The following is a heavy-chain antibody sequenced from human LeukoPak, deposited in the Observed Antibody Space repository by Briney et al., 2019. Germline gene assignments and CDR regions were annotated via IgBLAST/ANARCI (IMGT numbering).Heavy chain of an antibody. CDR1: GFTFSSYS. J-gene: IGHJ6*03. D-gene: IGHD6-13*01. CDR2: ISGSSSYI. Sequence: GGSLRLSCAASGFTFSSYSLNWVRQAPGKGLEWVSSISGSSSYIYYADSVKGRFTISRDNAKNSLYLQMNSLRAEDTAVYYCARLKQQLVRLLSRDTTYYYYYYMDVWGKGTTVTVSS. CDR3: ARLKQQLVRLLSRDTTYYYYYYMDV. V-gene: IGHV3-21*01.